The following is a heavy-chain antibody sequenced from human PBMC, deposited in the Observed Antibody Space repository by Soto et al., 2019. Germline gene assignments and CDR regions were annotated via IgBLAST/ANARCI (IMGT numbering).Heavy chain of an antibody. Sequence: LVKLSCKASGFTFTSSAVQWVRQARGQRLEWIGWIVVGSGNTNYAQKFQERVTITRDMSTSTAYMELSSLRSEDTAVYYCAASPTTVTTLDYWGPGTLVTVSS. D-gene: IGHD4-17*01. CDR1: GFTFTSSA. J-gene: IGHJ4*02. V-gene: IGHV1-58*01. CDR3: AASPTTVTTLDY. CDR2: IVVGSGNT.